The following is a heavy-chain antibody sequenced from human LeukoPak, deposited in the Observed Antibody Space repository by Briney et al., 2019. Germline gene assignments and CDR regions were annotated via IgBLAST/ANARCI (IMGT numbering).Heavy chain of an antibody. CDR1: GYTFTSYY. J-gene: IGHJ5*02. CDR3: ARGARITIFGVVILNWFDP. Sequence: ASVKVSCKASGYTFTSYYMHWVRQAPGQGLEWMGIINPSGGSTSYAQKFQGRVTMTRDTSTSTVYMELGSLRSEDTAVYYCARGARITIFGVVILNWFDPWGQGTLVTVSS. V-gene: IGHV1-46*01. CDR2: INPSGGST. D-gene: IGHD3-3*01.